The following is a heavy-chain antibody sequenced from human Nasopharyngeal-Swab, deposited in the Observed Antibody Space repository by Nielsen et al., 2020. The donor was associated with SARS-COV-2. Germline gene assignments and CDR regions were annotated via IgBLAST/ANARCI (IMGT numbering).Heavy chain of an antibody. Sequence: GESLKISCAASGFTFDDYAMHWVRQAPGKGLEWVSLITGDGIITYYADSVKGRFTISRDNSKNSLYLQMNSLTTEDAALYYCAKGGWELLNWFDSWGQGTLVTVSS. V-gene: IGHV3-43*02. J-gene: IGHJ5*01. D-gene: IGHD1-26*01. CDR2: ITGDGIIT. CDR3: AKGGWELLNWFDS. CDR1: GFTFDDYA.